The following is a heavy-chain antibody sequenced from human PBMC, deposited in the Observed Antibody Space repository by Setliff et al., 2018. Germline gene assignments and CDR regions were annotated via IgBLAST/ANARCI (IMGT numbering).Heavy chain of an antibody. Sequence: GESLRLSCTASGLSYINDWVSWVRQAPGKGLEWLASINPDGSEKYYVDSVKGRFIISRDNAKNSLSLQMNSLRNEDTAVYYCFGAGTCSYWGQGTLVTVSS. D-gene: IGHD3-10*01. CDR2: INPDGSEK. V-gene: IGHV3-7*01. J-gene: IGHJ4*02. CDR3: FGAGTCSY. CDR1: GLSYINDW.